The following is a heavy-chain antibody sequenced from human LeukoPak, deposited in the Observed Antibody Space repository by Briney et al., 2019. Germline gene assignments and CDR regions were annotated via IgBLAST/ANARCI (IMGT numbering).Heavy chain of an antibody. CDR3: ARDGHETYYGSGSYYNASPSDAFDI. CDR2: INPSGGST. V-gene: IGHV1-46*01. J-gene: IGHJ3*02. D-gene: IGHD3-10*01. CDR1: GSTFTSYY. Sequence: GASVKVSCKASGSTFTSYYMHWGRQAPGQGLEWMGIINPSGGSTSYAQKFQGRVTMTRDTSTSTVYMELSSLRSEDTAVYYCARDGHETYYGSGSYYNASPSDAFDIWGQGTMVTVSS.